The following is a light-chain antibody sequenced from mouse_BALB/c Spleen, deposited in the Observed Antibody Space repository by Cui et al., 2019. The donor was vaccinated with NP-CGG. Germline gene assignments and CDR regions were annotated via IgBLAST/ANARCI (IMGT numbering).Light chain of an antibody. CDR2: GTN. CDR1: PGAVTISNY. V-gene: IGLV1*01. CDR3: ALWYSNHWV. Sequence: QPVLPQESALPTSPGETFKPPCPPSPGAVTISNYPNWVQEKPDHFITGLIGGTNNRAPGVPAKFLSSLIGDKASLTITGAQTEDGAIYFCALWYSNHWVFGGGTKLTVL. J-gene: IGLJ1*01.